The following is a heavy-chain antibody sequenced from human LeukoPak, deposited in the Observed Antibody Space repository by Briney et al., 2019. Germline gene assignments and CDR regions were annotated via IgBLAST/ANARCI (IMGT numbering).Heavy chain of an antibody. J-gene: IGHJ5*02. Sequence: PSETLSLTCTVSGGSISSYYWSWIRQPPGKGLEWIGYIYYSGSTNYNPSLKSRVTISVDTSKNQFSLKLSSVTAADTAVYYCARAGYSRDGYNNIRNWFDPWGQGTLVTVSS. CDR3: ARAGYSRDGYNNIRNWFDP. CDR1: GGSISSYY. V-gene: IGHV4-59*01. D-gene: IGHD5-24*01. CDR2: IYYSGST.